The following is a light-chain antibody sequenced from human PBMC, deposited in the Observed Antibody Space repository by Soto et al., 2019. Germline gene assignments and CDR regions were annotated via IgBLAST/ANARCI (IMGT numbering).Light chain of an antibody. J-gene: IGKJ2*01. V-gene: IGKV3-20*01. CDR1: QSVTNNY. CDR2: DAS. CDR3: QQYGSSPYT. Sequence: EIVLTQSPGTLSLSPGERATLSCRASQSVTNNYLTWYQQKPGQAPRLLIYDASSRATGIPDRFSGSGSGTGFTLTISRLEPADCAVYYCQQYGSSPYTFGQGTKLEIK.